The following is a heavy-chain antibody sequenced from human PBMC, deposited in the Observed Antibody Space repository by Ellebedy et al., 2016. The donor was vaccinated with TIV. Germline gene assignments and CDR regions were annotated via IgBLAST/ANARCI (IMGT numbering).Heavy chain of an antibody. CDR1: GGTFSSYA. J-gene: IGHJ6*02. V-gene: IGHV1-69*13. D-gene: IGHD6-6*01. Sequence: SVKVSXXASGGTFSSYAISWVRQAPGQGLEWMGGIIPIFGTANYAQKFQGRVTITADESTSTAYMELSSLRSEDTAVYYCAGGRGAELSSSLYYYYYGMDVWGQGTTVTVSS. CDR3: AGGRGAELSSSLYYYYYGMDV. CDR2: IIPIFGTA.